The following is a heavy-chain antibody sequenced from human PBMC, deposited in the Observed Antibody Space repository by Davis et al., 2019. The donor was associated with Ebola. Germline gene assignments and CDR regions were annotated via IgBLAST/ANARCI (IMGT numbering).Heavy chain of an antibody. CDR2: IIPIFGTA. CDR1: GGTFSSYA. J-gene: IGHJ5*02. D-gene: IGHD3-22*01. V-gene: IGHV1-69*13. Sequence: SVKVSCKASGGTFSSYAISWVRQAPRQGLEWMGGIIPIFGTANYAQKFQGRVTITADESTSTAYMELSSLRSEDTAVYYCAREWLGWFDPWGQGTLVTVSS. CDR3: AREWLGWFDP.